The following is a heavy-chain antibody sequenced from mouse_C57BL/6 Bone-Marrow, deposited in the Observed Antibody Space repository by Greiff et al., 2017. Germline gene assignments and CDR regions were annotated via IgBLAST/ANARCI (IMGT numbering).Heavy chain of an antibody. D-gene: IGHD2-5*01. V-gene: IGHV5-12*01. CDR2: ISNGGGST. CDR1: GFTFSDYY. J-gene: IGHJ1*03. CDR3: ARQYSKGYFDV. Sequence: DVQLVESGGGLVQPGGSLKLSCAASGFTFSDYYMYWVRQTPEKRLEWVAYISNGGGSTYYPDTVKGRFTISRDNAKNTLYLQMSRLKSEDTAMYYCARQYSKGYFDVWGTGTTVTVSS.